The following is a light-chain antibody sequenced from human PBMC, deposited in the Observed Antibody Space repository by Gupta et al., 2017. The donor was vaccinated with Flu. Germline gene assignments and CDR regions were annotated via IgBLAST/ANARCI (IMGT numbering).Light chain of an antibody. CDR3: ASYTSSSTLL. CDR1: NNDIGAYKF. V-gene: IGLV2-14*03. Sequence: SIAISCTGTNNDIGAYKFVSWYQQHSGQLPKLIIYEISGRPSGVSDRFSGSKSGNTASLTISGLQADDEALYYCASYTSSSTLLFGGGTKLTVL. CDR2: EIS. J-gene: IGLJ2*01.